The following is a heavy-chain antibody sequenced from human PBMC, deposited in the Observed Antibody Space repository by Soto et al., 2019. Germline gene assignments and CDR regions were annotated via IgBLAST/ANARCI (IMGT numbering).Heavy chain of an antibody. V-gene: IGHV3-30-3*01. CDR1: GFMFSAYA. CDR2: MSYDGTNT. Sequence: QPGGSLRLSCTASGFMFSAYAMLWVRQAPGKGLEWVAAMSYDGTNTYYADSLKGRFTISRDNSKNTLFLQMCSLTADDSAVYYCARDPSPYTSGWYGIDFWGLGTLVTVSS. CDR3: ARDPSPYTSGWYGIDF. J-gene: IGHJ4*01. D-gene: IGHD6-19*01.